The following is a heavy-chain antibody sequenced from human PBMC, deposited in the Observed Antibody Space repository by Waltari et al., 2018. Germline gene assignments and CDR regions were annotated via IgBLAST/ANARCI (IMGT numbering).Heavy chain of an antibody. CDR3: ARDRGYYYDSSGHRYYYGMDV. J-gene: IGHJ6*02. Sequence: QVQLVQSGAEVKKPGASVKVSCKASGYTFTGYYMHWVRQAPGQGLEWMGRINPNRGGTNYAQKFQGRVTMTRDTSISTAYMELSRLRSDDTAVYYCARDRGYYYDSSGHRYYYGMDVWGQGTTVTVSS. D-gene: IGHD3-22*01. CDR1: GYTFTGYY. CDR2: INPNRGGT. V-gene: IGHV1-2*06.